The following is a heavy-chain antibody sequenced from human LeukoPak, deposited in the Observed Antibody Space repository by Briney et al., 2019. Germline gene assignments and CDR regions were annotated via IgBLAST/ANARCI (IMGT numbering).Heavy chain of an antibody. Sequence: GASVKVSCKASGYTFTGCYMHWVRQAPGQGLEWMGWINPNSGGTNYAQKFQGRVTMTRDTSISTAYMELSRLRSDDTAVYYCARAGYYDSSGYYNPGNWFDPWGQGTLVTVSS. J-gene: IGHJ5*02. V-gene: IGHV1-2*02. CDR3: ARAGYYDSSGYYNPGNWFDP. D-gene: IGHD3-22*01. CDR2: INPNSGGT. CDR1: GYTFTGCY.